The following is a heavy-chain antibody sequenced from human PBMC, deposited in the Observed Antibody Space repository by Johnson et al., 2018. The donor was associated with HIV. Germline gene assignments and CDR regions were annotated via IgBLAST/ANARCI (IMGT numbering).Heavy chain of an antibody. J-gene: IGHJ3*02. V-gene: IGHV3-33*06. D-gene: IGHD6-13*01. Sequence: QEQLVESGGSVIRPGRSLRLSCAASGFTFRSYPMNWVRQAPGKGLEWVAVIWFDGNNKHYSDSVKGRFTISRDNSNNILYLQMNSLRVEDTAVYYCAKVAVATAAGGVALDIWGPGTMVTVS. CDR2: IWFDGNNK. CDR3: AKVAVATAAGGVALDI. CDR1: GFTFRSYP.